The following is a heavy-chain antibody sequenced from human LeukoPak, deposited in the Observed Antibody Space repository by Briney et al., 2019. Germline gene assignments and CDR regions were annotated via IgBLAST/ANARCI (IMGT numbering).Heavy chain of an antibody. CDR2: ISGGGGST. CDR1: GFTISNYA. J-gene: IGHJ4*02. D-gene: IGHD3-22*01. Sequence: GGSLRLSCAASGFTISNYAMSWVRQAPGKGLEWVSGISGGGGSTHYADSVKGRFIISRDNSKNKLYLQMNSLGAEDTAVYYCAKKGGYDEWYYFGYWGQGTLVTVSS. CDR3: AKKGGYDEWYYFGY. V-gene: IGHV3-23*01.